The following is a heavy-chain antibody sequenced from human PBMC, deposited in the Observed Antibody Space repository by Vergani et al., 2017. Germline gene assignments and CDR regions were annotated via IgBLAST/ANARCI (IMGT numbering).Heavy chain of an antibody. J-gene: IGHJ4*02. CDR3: ARGISGCFRYPLFDY. CDR2: IYYSGST. CDR1: GGSISSYY. V-gene: IGHV4-59*01. Sequence: QVQLQESGPGLVKPSETLSLTCTVSGGSISSYYWSWIRQPPGKGLEWIGYIYYSGSTNYNPSLKSRVTISVDTSKNQFSLKLSSVTAADTAVYYCARGISGCFRYPLFDYWGQGTLVTVSS. D-gene: IGHD1-26*01.